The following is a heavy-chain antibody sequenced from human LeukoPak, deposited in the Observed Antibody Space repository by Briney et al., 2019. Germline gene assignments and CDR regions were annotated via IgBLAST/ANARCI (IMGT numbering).Heavy chain of an antibody. CDR3: ARELIVGVMDY. Sequence: ASVKVSCKASGYTFTNYGISWVRQAPGQGLEWMGWISAYNGNTNYAQKLQGRVTMTTDTSTSTAYMELRSLRSDDTAVCYCARELIVGVMDYWGQGTLVTVSS. D-gene: IGHD1-26*01. CDR2: ISAYNGNT. V-gene: IGHV1-18*01. CDR1: GYTFTNYG. J-gene: IGHJ4*02.